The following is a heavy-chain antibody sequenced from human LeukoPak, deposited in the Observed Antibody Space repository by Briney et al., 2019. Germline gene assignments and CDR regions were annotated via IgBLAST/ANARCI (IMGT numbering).Heavy chain of an antibody. CDR1: GFTFSSYA. V-gene: IGHV3-30-3*01. CDR2: ISYDGSNK. Sequence: GGSLRLSCAASGFTFSSYAMHWVRQAPGKGLEWVAVISYDGSNKYYADSVKGRFTISRDNSKNTLYLQMNSLRAEDTAVYYCAIDEVSVVPALPYYYGMDVWGQGTTVTVSS. D-gene: IGHD2-2*01. CDR3: AIDEVSVVPALPYYYGMDV. J-gene: IGHJ6*02.